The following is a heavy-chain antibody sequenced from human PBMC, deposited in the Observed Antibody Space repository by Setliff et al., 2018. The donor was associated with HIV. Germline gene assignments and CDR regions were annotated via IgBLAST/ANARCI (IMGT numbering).Heavy chain of an antibody. Sequence: SETLSLTCSVSGGSISNFYWSWIRQPPGKGLEWVGHIYSTGGTNYNPSLKSRVTLSADTSKNQLSLSLTSVTAADTAVYYCARVRLTMIMMVDYFDQWGQGTLVTVSS. D-gene: IGHD3-22*01. V-gene: IGHV4-4*07. CDR1: GGSISNFY. CDR3: ARVRLTMIMMVDYFDQ. J-gene: IGHJ4*02. CDR2: IYSTGGT.